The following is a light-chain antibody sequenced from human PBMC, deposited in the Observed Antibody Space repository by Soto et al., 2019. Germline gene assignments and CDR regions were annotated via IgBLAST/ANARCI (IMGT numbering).Light chain of an antibody. CDR1: SSDVGGYNY. CDR3: CSHAGDNTYF. CDR2: EVT. Sequence: QSALTQPPSASGSPGQSVTISCTGTSSDVGGYNYVSWYQQHPGKAPKLMIYEVTKRPSGVPDRFSGSKSGNTASLTVSGLQAEDEADYFCCSHAGDNTYFFGTGTKLTVL. J-gene: IGLJ1*01. V-gene: IGLV2-8*01.